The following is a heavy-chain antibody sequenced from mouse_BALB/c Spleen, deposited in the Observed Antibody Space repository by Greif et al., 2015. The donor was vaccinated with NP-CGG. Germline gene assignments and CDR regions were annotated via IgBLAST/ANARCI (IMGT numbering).Heavy chain of an antibody. CDR2: IYPGSGNT. Sequence: QVQLQQSGAELARPGVSVKLSCKASGYTFTDYYINWVKQRTGQGLEWIGEIYPGSGNTYYNEKFKGKATLTADKSSSTAYMQLSSLTSEDSAVYFCARKGVRRAMDYWGQGTSVTVSS. J-gene: IGHJ4*01. CDR1: GYTFTDYY. CDR3: ARKGVRRAMDY. D-gene: IGHD2-14*01. V-gene: IGHV1-77*01.